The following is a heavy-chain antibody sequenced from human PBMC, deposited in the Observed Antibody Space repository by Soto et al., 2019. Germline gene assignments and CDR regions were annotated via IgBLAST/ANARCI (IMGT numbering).Heavy chain of an antibody. Sequence: GGSLRLSCAASGFTFSSYAMSWVRQAPGKGLEWVSAISGSGGSTYYADSVKGRFTISRDNSKNTLYLQMNSLRAEDTAVYYCAKDMGDYYHYYYGMDVWGPGTTDTVS. CDR1: GFTFSSYA. CDR3: AKDMGDYYHYYYGMDV. CDR2: ISGSGGST. J-gene: IGHJ6*02. V-gene: IGHV3-23*01. D-gene: IGHD1-26*01.